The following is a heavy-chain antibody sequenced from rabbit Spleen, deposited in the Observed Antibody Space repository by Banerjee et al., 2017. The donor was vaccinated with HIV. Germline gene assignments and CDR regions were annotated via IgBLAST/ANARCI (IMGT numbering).Heavy chain of an antibody. CDR3: ARALNTYRDFDL. CDR2: IYTAGSGTT. Sequence: QSLEESGGDLVKPGSSLTLTCTASGFSFSSSYDMCWVRQAPGKGLEWIGCIYTAGSGTTYYASWAKGRFTISKTSSTTVTLQMTSLTAADTATYFCARALNTYRDFDLWGQGTLVTVS. J-gene: IGHJ3*01. D-gene: IGHD1-1*01. CDR1: GFSFSSSYD. V-gene: IGHV1S40*01.